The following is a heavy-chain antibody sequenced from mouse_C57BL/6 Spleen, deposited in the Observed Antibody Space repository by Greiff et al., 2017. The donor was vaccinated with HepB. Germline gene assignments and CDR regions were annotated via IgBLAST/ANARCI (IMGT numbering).Heavy chain of an antibody. D-gene: IGHD4-1*01. CDR1: GYTFTSYG. J-gene: IGHJ3*01. Sequence: QVQLQQSGAELARPGASVKLSCKASGYTFTSYGISWVKQRTGQGLEWIGEIYPRSGNTYYNEKFKGKATLTADKSSSTAYMELRSLTSEDSAVYFCAELTGPSWFAYWGQGTLVTVSA. V-gene: IGHV1-81*01. CDR2: IYPRSGNT. CDR3: AELTGPSWFAY.